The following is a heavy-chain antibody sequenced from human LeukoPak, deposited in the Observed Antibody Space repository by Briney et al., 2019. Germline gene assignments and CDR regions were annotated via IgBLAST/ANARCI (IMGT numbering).Heavy chain of an antibody. CDR2: INPNSGGT. CDR1: GYTFTGYY. D-gene: IGHD3-10*01. J-gene: IGHJ6*02. Sequence: SVTVSCKASGYTFTGYYIHWVRQAPGQGLEWMGWINPNSGGTKYAQKFQGRVTMTRDTSISTAYMELRRLTADDTAVYYCARGRGPYYCVMDVWGQGTTVTVSS. CDR3: ARGRGPYYCVMDV. V-gene: IGHV1-2*02.